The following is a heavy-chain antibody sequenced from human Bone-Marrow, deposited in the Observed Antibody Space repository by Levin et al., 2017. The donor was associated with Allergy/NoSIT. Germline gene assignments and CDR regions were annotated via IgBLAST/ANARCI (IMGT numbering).Heavy chain of an antibody. Sequence: NPSETLSLTCTVSGVSITSGSYYWSWIRQPAGKGLEWIGHSYTSGNITYNPSLKSRVTISLDTSKNQFSLKLRSVTAADTAVYYCARVLQYSYYYMDVWGKGTMVTVSS. V-gene: IGHV4-61*09. CDR3: ARVLQYSYYYMDV. CDR1: GVSITSGSYY. D-gene: IGHD2-21*01. J-gene: IGHJ6*03. CDR2: SYTSGNI.